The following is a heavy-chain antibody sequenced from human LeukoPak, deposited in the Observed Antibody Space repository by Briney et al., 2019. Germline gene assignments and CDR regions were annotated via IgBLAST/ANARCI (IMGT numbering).Heavy chain of an antibody. CDR1: GFTFSTFS. D-gene: IGHD1-26*01. CDR3: ARHLYRAFDY. V-gene: IGHV3-48*02. J-gene: IGHJ4*02. Sequence: GGSQRLSCAASGFTFSTFSMNWVRQAPRKGLEWVSYISSSSSSIYYADSVKGRFTISRDSAKNSLYLQMNGLRDEDTAVYYCARHLYRAFDYWGQGTLVTVSS. CDR2: ISSSSSSI.